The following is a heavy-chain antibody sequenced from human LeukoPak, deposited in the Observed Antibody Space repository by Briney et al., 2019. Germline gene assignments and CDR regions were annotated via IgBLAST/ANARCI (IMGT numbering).Heavy chain of an antibody. J-gene: IGHJ4*02. CDR1: GYSFTSYW. D-gene: IGHD4-17*01. V-gene: IGHV5-51*01. CDR2: IYPGDSDT. Sequence: GESLKISCKGSGYSFTSYWIGWVREMPGKGLEWMGIIYPGDSDTRYSPSFQGQVTIPADKSISTAYLQWSSLKASDTPMYYCARRYGEKGEVWFDYWGQGTLVTVSS. CDR3: ARRYGEKGEVWFDY.